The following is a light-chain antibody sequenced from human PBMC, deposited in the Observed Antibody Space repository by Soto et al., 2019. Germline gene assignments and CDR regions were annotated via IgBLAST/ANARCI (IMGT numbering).Light chain of an antibody. CDR2: EVS. J-gene: IGLJ1*01. CDR1: SSDIGTYNY. CDR3: NSYTSCSTLYV. Sequence: QSALTQPASVSGSPGQSITISCTGTSSDIGTYNYVSWYQQHPGKAPKLMLYEVSNRPSGVSNRFFGSKSGNTASLTISGLQAEDEADYFCNSYTSCSTLYVFGTGTKLTVL. V-gene: IGLV2-14*01.